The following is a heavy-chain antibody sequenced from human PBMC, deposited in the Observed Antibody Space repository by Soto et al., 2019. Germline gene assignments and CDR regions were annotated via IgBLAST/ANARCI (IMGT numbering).Heavy chain of an antibody. CDR2: IIPIFGIA. CDR3: AKGRRSYYYDSSGYPYGMDV. CDR1: GGTFSSYA. Sequence: QVQLVQSGAEVKKPGSSVKVSCKASGGTFSSYAISWVRQAPGQGLEWMGGIIPIFGIANYAQKFQGRVTITADESTSTAYMELSSLRSEDTAVYYCAKGRRSYYYDSSGYPYGMDVWGQGTHGHRLL. V-gene: IGHV1-69*01. J-gene: IGHJ6*02. D-gene: IGHD3-22*01.